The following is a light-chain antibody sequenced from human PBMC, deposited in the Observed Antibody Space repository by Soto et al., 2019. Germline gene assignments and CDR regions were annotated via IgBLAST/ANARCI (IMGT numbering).Light chain of an antibody. CDR3: LQDHSYPRT. CDR2: AAS. Sequence: AIAMTQSPASLSVSVGDRVTITCRASQGIRHDLGWYQQKPGKAPELLIYAASILQTGVPSRFSGSGSGTDFTLTITSLQPEDFAIYYCLQDHSYPRTFGGGTKVEIK. CDR1: QGIRHD. V-gene: IGKV1-6*01. J-gene: IGKJ4*01.